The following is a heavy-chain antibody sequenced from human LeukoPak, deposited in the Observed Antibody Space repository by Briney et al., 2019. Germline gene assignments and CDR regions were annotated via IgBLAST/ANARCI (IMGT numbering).Heavy chain of an antibody. CDR1: GFTFSSYA. J-gene: IGHJ6*03. V-gene: IGHV3-64*01. D-gene: IGHD6-6*01. CDR2: ISSNGGST. CDR3: ARANIAARRYYYYYLDV. Sequence: PGGSLRLSCAASGFTFSSYAMHWVRQAPGKGLEYVSAISSNGGSTYYANSVKGRFTISRDNSKNTLYLQMGSLRAEDMAVYYCARANIAARRYYYYYLDVWGKGTKVTVSS.